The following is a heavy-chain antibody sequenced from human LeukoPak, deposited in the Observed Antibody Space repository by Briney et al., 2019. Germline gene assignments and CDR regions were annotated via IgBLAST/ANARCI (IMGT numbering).Heavy chain of an antibody. CDR1: GFTASSNY. J-gene: IGHJ4*02. CDR3: ARALGRGYSYGYYFDY. D-gene: IGHD5-18*01. V-gene: IGHV3-53*01. CDR2: IYSGQST. Sequence: PGGSLRLSCAASGFTASSNYMSWVRQAPGKGLEWVSGIYSGQSTYYADSVKGRFTLSRDNSKNTLDLEMNSLRAEDTGLYYCARALGRGYSYGYYFDYWGQGTLVTVSS.